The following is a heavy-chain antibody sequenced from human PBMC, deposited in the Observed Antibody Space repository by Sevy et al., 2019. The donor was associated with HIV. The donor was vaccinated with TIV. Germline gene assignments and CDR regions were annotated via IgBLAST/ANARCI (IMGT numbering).Heavy chain of an antibody. CDR1: GFTFSAYS. D-gene: IGHD2-21*01. CDR2: ISSSSGTI. J-gene: IGHJ5*01. Sequence: VGPLRLSCAASGFTFSAYSMNWVHQAPGKELEWVSYISSSSGTIYYADSVKGQFTISRDNAKSSLYLQMNGLRAEDTAVYYCTRAGGDCYSKNECWFVSWGQGTLVTVSS. V-gene: IGHV3-48*01. CDR3: TRAGGDCYSKNECWFVS.